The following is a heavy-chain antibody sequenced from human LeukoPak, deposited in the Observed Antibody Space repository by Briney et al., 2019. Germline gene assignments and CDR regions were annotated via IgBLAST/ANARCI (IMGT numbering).Heavy chain of an antibody. J-gene: IGHJ6*03. CDR1: GGSFSGYY. V-gene: IGHV4-34*01. CDR2: INHSGST. Sequence: SETLSLTCAVYGGSFSGYYWSWIRQPPGKGLEWIGEINHSGSTNYNPSLKSRVTISVDTSKNQFSLKLSSVTAADTAVYYCARTSTIRAWALRPDFYMDVWGKGTTVTVSS. D-gene: IGHD5/OR15-5a*01. CDR3: ARTSTIRAWALRPDFYMDV.